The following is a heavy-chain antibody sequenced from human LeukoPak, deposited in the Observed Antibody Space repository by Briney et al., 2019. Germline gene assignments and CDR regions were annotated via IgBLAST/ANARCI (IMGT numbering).Heavy chain of an antibody. CDR3: NTVTYYNSRAPGDY. CDR1: GFSFSTYV. V-gene: IGHV3-23*01. J-gene: IGHJ4*02. Sequence: GGSLRLSCAASGFSFSTYVMSWARQAPGKGLEWVSTISGSGGSTYYADSVKGRFTVSRDNSKNTVYLQMNSLRAEDTAVYYCNTVTYYNSRAPGDYWGQGALVTVSS. CDR2: ISGSGGST. D-gene: IGHD3-10*01.